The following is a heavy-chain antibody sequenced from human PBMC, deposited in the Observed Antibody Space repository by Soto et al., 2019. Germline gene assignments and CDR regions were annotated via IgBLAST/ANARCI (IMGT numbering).Heavy chain of an antibody. CDR1: GGTFSSYA. CDR3: ARDLGSGIRVTTPDFDY. D-gene: IGHD4-17*01. V-gene: IGHV1-69*01. CDR2: IIPIFGTA. Sequence: QVQLVQSGAEVKKPGSSVKVSCKASGGTFSSYAISWVRQAPGQGLEWMGGIIPIFGTANYAQKFQGRVTITADESTITAYMELSSLRSEDTAVYYCARDLGSGIRVTTPDFDYWGQGTLVTVSS. J-gene: IGHJ4*02.